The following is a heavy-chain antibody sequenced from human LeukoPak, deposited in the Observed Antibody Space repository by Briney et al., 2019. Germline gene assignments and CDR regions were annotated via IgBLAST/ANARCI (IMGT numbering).Heavy chain of an antibody. J-gene: IGHJ4*02. CDR2: IYYSGST. CDR1: GGSISSSSYY. V-gene: IGHV4-39*01. D-gene: IGHD3-22*01. CDR3: ARLSSGSHPNFDY. Sequence: SETLSLTCTVSGGSISSSSYYWGWIRQPPGKGLEWIGSIYYSGSTYYNPSLKSRVTISVDTSKNQFSLKLRSVTAADTAVYYCARLSSGSHPNFDYWGQGTLVTVSS.